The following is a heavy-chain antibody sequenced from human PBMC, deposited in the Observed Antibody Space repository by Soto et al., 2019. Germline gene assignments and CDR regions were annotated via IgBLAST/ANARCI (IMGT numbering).Heavy chain of an antibody. CDR1: GYTFTSYG. D-gene: IGHD2-2*01. J-gene: IGHJ4*02. CDR3: ARDREDIVVVPAATEFDY. CDR2: ISAYNGNT. Sequence: ASVKVSCKASGYTFTSYGISWVRQAPGQGLEWMGWISAYNGNTNYAQKLQGRVTMTTNTSTSTAYMELRSLRSDDTAVYYCARDREDIVVVPAATEFDYWGQGTLVTVSS. V-gene: IGHV1-18*01.